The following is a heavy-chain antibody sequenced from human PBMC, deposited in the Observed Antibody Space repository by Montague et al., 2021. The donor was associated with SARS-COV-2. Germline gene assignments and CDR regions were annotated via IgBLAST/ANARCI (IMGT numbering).Heavy chain of an antibody. V-gene: IGHV4-39*01. D-gene: IGHD4-17*01. CDR1: GDSTSCPNCY. CDR2: IYNSGTT. J-gene: IGHJ5*02. Sequence: SETLSLTCTVSGDSTSCPNCYWGWIRQPPGKRLDWIGTIYNSGTTYYNPSLKGRLTISIDTSKNQFSLKLSSVTAADTAVYYCARHRNYGDHSLDNWFHPWGQGTLVTVSS. CDR3: ARHRNYGDHSLDNWFHP.